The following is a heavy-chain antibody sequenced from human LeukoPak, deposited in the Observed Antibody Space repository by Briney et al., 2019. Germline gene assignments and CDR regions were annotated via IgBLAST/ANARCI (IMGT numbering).Heavy chain of an antibody. Sequence: GGSLRLSCAASGFTFSNAWMSWVRQAPGKGLEWVGRIKSKTYGGTPDYAAPVKGRFTISRDDSKSTAYLQMNSLKTEDTAVYYYSKAQTTWESSVYWGQGTLVTVSS. J-gene: IGHJ4*02. V-gene: IGHV3-15*01. CDR2: IKSKTYGGTP. D-gene: IGHD3-22*01. CDR1: GFTFSNAW. CDR3: SKAQTTWESSVY.